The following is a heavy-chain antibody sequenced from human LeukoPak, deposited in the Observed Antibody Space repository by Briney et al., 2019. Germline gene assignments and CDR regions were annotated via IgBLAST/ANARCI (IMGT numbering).Heavy chain of an antibody. CDR3: ARSPQDGDYSNWFDP. D-gene: IGHD4-17*01. V-gene: IGHV1-2*02. CDR2: ISPNSGGT. CDR1: GYTFTDYY. J-gene: IGHJ5*01. Sequence: ASVKVSCKASGYTFTDYYMHWVRQAPGQDLEWMGWISPNSGGTNYAQKFQGRVTMTRDTSISTAYLELSRLRSDDTAVYYCARSPQDGDYSNWFDPWGQGTLVTVSS.